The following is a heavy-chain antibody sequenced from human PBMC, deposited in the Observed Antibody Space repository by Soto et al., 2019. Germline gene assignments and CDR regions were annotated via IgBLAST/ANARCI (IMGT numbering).Heavy chain of an antibody. D-gene: IGHD2-2*01. V-gene: IGHV4-59*08. J-gene: IGHJ1*01. CDR2: IYYSGST. CDR1: AGSISSYY. Sequence: SETLSLTCTVSAGSISSYYWCWIRQPPGKGLEWIGYIYYSGSTNYNPSLKSRVTISVDTSKNQFSLKLSSVTAADTAVYYCARQGCSSTSCYAPAEYFQHWGQGTLVTVSS. CDR3: ARQGCSSTSCYAPAEYFQH.